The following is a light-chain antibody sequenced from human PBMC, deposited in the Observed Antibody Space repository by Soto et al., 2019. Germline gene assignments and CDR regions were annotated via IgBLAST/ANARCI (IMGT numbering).Light chain of an antibody. CDR3: QQYNNWPRT. CDR1: HGVNTR. V-gene: IGKV3-15*01. J-gene: IGKJ1*01. CDR2: GAS. Sequence: IVLTHSPATLSSFPGDRVTLSFGASHGVNTRLAWYQHRPGQAPRLLIYGASTRATGIPARFSGSGSGTEFTLTISSLQSEDFAVYYCQQYNNWPRTFGQGTKVDIK.